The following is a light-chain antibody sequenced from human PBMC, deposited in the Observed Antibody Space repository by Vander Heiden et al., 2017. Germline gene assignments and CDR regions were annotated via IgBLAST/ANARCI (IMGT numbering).Light chain of an antibody. J-gene: IGLJ3*02. CDR1: RLGEKY. CDR3: QAWDSSTAV. CDR2: QDT. V-gene: IGLV3-1*01. Sequence: SYELTQPPSVSVSPGQTANIPCPGDRLGEKYACWYQPKPGQSPVLVIFQDTKRPSGIPERFAGSNSGNTATLTISETHTMDEAVYYCQAWDSSTAVFGGGTKLTVL.